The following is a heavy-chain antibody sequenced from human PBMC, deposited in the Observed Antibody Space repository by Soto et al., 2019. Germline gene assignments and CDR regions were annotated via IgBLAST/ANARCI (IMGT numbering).Heavy chain of an antibody. V-gene: IGHV4-30-2*06. Sequence: SETLSLTCTVSGGSISSAGHSWGWVRQSPGKGLEWIGYSYHSGSSYYNPSLQSRVTISVDPSKNQFSLTLTSVTAADTAVYFCARERVVVVAATQYYYYGMDVWGQGTTVTVSS. CDR1: GGSISSAGHS. J-gene: IGHJ6*02. D-gene: IGHD2-15*01. CDR3: ARERVVVVAATQYYYYGMDV. CDR2: SYHSGSS.